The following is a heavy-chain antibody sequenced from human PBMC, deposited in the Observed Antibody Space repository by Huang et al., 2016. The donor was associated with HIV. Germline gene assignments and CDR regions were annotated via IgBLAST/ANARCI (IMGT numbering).Heavy chain of an antibody. CDR1: GFTFSSYA. Sequence: EVQLLESGGGLVQPGGSLRLSCAASGFTFSSYAMSWVRQAPGKVLGWVSAISGSGGSTYYADSVKGRFTISRDNSKNTLYLQMNSLRAEDTAVYYCAKVTPIAVAGRWFPFDYWGQGTLVTVSS. J-gene: IGHJ4*02. D-gene: IGHD6-19*01. CDR2: ISGSGGST. CDR3: AKVTPIAVAGRWFPFDY. V-gene: IGHV3-23*01.